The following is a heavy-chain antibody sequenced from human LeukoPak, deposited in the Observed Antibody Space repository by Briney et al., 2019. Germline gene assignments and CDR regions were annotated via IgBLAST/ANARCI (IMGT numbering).Heavy chain of an antibody. CDR2: ISWNSGSI. J-gene: IGHJ4*02. Sequence: PGRSLRLSCAASGFTFDDYAMHWVRQAPGKGLEWVSGISWNSGSIGYADSVKGRFTISRDNAKNSLYLQMNSLKTDDTAVYYCNTDSLVMNYWGQGTLVTVSS. CDR3: NTDSLVMNY. CDR1: GFTFDDYA. D-gene: IGHD2-21*01. V-gene: IGHV3-9*01.